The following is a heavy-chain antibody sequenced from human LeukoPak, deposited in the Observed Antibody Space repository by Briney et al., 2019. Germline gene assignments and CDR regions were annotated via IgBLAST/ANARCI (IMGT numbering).Heavy chain of an antibody. D-gene: IGHD3-9*01. V-gene: IGHV3-53*01. CDR2: IYSGGST. J-gene: IGHJ4*02. CDR3: GLGYYDILTGYSYYFDY. CDR1: GFTVSSNY. Sequence: GGSLRLSCAASGFTVSSNYMSWVRQAPGKGLEWVSVIYSGGSTYYADSVKGRFTISRDNSKNTLYLQMNGLRAEDTAVYYCGLGYYDILTGYSYYFDYWGQGTLVTVSS.